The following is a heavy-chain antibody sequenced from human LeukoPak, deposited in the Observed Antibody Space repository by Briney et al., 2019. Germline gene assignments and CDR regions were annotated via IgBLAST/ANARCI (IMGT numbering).Heavy chain of an antibody. Sequence: GGSLRLSCAASGFTFSDYYMSWIRQAPGKGLEWVSYISSSGSTIYYADSVKGRFTISRDNAKNSLYLQMNSLRAEDTAVYYCAREIKGYCSGGSCYGTYYYYYMDVWGKGTTVTISS. CDR3: AREIKGYCSGGSCYGTYYYYYMDV. D-gene: IGHD2-15*01. CDR1: GFTFSDYY. J-gene: IGHJ6*03. CDR2: ISSSGSTI. V-gene: IGHV3-11*01.